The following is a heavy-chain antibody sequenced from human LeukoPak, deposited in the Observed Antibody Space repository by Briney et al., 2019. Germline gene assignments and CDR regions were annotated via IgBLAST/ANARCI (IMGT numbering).Heavy chain of an antibody. CDR2: THSDGSST. V-gene: IGHV3-74*01. CDR3: AKGTETTKAVQH. Sequence: PGGSLRLSCAASGFTFSSYWMHWVRQAPGKGLVWVSRTHSDGSSTSYADSVRGRFTISRDDAKSTLYLQMNSLRDEDTAVYYCAKGTETTKAVQHWGLGTLVTVSS. D-gene: IGHD4-17*01. CDR1: GFTFSSYW. J-gene: IGHJ1*01.